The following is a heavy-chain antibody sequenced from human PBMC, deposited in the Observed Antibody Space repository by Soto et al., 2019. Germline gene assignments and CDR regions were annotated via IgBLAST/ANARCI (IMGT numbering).Heavy chain of an antibody. V-gene: IGHV3-30*03. J-gene: IGHJ6*02. CDR1: GFTFSSYG. CDR3: ARSVRSGSFPYYYYAMDV. CDR2: ISYDGSNK. Sequence: PGGSLRLSCAASGFTFSSYGMHWVRQAPGKGLEWVAVISYDGSNKYYADSVKGRFTISRDNAKNTLDLQMHGLRAEDMAVYYCARSVRSGSFPYYYYAMDVWGQGTTVTVSS. D-gene: IGHD3-10*01.